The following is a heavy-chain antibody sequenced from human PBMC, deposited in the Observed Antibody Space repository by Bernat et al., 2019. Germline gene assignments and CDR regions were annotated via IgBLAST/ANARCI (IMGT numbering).Heavy chain of an antibody. Sequence: EVQLVESGGGLVQPGGSLRLSCAASGFTSSSYDMHWVRQATGKGLEWVSAIGTAGDTYYPGSVKGRFTISRENAKNSLYLQMNSLRAGDTAVYYCAREGTRGAFDYWGQGTLVTVSS. CDR2: IGTAGDT. CDR3: AREGTRGAFDY. CDR1: GFTSSSYD. J-gene: IGHJ4*02. V-gene: IGHV3-13*01.